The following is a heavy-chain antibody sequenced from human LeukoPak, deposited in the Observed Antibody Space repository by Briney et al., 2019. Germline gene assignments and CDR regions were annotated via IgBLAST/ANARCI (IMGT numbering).Heavy chain of an antibody. J-gene: IGHJ3*02. CDR3: AKDLWPSDYGDPDAFDI. D-gene: IGHD4-17*01. V-gene: IGHV3-23*01. CDR1: GFTFSSYA. Sequence: GGSLRLSSAASGFTFSSYAMSWVRQAPGKGLEWVSAISGSGGSTYYADTVKGRFTISRDNSKNTLYLQMNSLSGEDRAVYYCAKDLWPSDYGDPDAFDIWGQGTMVTVSS. CDR2: ISGSGGST.